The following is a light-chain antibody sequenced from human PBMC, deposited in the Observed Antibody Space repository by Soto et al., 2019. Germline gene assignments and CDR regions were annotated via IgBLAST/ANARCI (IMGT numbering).Light chain of an antibody. CDR1: QGISNY. J-gene: IGKJ1*01. CDR3: QQYNSAPWT. CDR2: AAS. V-gene: IGKV1-27*01. Sequence: DIQMTQSPSSLSASVGDRVTITCRASQGISNYLAWYQQKPGKVPKLLIYAASTLHSGIPSRFSGSGSGTEFTLTISCLQPEDVATYYCQQYNSAPWTFGQGTKVEIK.